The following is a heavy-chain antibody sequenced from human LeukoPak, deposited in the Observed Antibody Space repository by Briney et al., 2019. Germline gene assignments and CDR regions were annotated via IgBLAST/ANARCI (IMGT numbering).Heavy chain of an antibody. CDR3: ARDTPTYYYDSSGYYRPDAFDI. D-gene: IGHD3-22*01. J-gene: IGHJ3*02. Sequence: PGGSLRLSCAASGFTFSSYSMNWVRQAPGKGLEWVSSISSSSSYIYYADSVKGRFTISRDNAKNSLYLQMNSLRAEDTAVYYCARDTPTYYYDSSGYYRPDAFDIWGQGTMVTVSS. CDR2: ISSSSSYI. CDR1: GFTFSSYS. V-gene: IGHV3-21*01.